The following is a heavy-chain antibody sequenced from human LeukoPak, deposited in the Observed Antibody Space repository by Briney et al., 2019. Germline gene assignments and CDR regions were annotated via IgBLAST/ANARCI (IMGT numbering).Heavy chain of an antibody. Sequence: SETLSLTCTVSGVSISSYYWSWIRQPAGKGREWIGRIYTSGSTNYNPSLKSRVTMSVDTSKNQFSLKLSSVTAADTAVYYCAVTYDFWSGSIDYWGQGTLVTVSS. V-gene: IGHV4-4*07. CDR2: IYTSGST. CDR3: AVTYDFWSGSIDY. D-gene: IGHD3-3*01. J-gene: IGHJ4*02. CDR1: GVSISSYY.